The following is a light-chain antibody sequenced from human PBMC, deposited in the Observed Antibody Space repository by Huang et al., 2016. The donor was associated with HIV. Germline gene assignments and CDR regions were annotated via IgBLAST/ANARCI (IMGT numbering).Light chain of an antibody. Sequence: DLVMTQTPLSLSVTPGQPASISCKSGQSLLHSYGKIQLSWYLQRPGQSPHLLIYEVSNRFSGVPDRFSGSGSGTDFILKISRVEAEDVGVYYCMQSIQLPFTFGPGTKVDLK. J-gene: IGKJ3*01. V-gene: IGKV2D-29*02. CDR3: MQSIQLPFT. CDR2: EVS. CDR1: QSLLHSYGKIQ.